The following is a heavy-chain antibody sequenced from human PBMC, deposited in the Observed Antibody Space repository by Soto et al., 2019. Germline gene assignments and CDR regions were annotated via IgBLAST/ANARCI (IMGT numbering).Heavy chain of an antibody. V-gene: IGHV3-33*03. CDR2: IWYDGSGQ. Sequence: QVQLVESGGGLVQPGRSLRLSCVVSGFTFSNYGMHWVRQAPGKGLEWVADIWYDGSGQRYAGSVQGRFTSSRDNSKNTLYLQINSMRAEETAVYYWAKDEVSRTDYGHSLDVWCQGTTVTVSS. J-gene: IGHJ6*01. D-gene: IGHD4-17*01. CDR3: AKDEVSRTDYGHSLDV. CDR1: GFTFSNYG.